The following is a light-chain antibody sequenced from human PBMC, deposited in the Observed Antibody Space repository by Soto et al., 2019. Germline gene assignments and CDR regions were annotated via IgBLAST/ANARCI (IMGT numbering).Light chain of an antibody. V-gene: IGKV3-15*01. Sequence: EIVMTQSPATLSVSPGERATLSCRASLSVSSYLAWYQQKPGQAPRLLIYGASTRATGIPARFSGSGSGTEFTLTISSLQSEDFAVYYCQQYSNWPLTFGGGTKVEIK. CDR3: QQYSNWPLT. CDR1: LSVSSY. CDR2: GAS. J-gene: IGKJ4*01.